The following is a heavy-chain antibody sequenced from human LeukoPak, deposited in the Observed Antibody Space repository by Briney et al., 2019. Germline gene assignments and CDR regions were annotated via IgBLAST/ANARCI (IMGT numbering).Heavy chain of an antibody. CDR2: ISYDGSNK. J-gene: IGHJ4*02. V-gene: IGHV3-30-3*01. CDR1: GFTFSSYA. CDR3: AKDLSSGRGPFDY. D-gene: IGHD6-19*01. Sequence: GRSLRLSCAASGFTFSSYAMHWVRQAPGKGLEWVAVISYDGSNKYYADSVKGRFTISRDNSKNTLYLQMNGLRAEDTAVYYCAKDLSSGRGPFDYWGQGTLVTVSS.